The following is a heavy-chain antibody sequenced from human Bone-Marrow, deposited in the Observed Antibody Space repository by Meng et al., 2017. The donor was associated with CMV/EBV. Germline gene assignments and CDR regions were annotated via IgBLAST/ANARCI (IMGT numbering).Heavy chain of an antibody. Sequence: SGRSISSSSSYWGWLRQPPGKGLEWIGSIYYSGSTYYTPSLKSRVTISVDTSKNQFSLKLSSVTAADTAVYYCASSYSSSSSNWFDPWGQGTLVTVSS. D-gene: IGHD6-6*01. CDR3: ASSYSSSSSNWFDP. V-gene: IGHV4-39*07. CDR2: IYYSGST. J-gene: IGHJ5*02. CDR1: GRSISSSSSY.